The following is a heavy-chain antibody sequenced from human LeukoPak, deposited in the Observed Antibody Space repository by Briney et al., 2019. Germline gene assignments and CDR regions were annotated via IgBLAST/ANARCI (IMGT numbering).Heavy chain of an antibody. CDR2: ISWNSGSI. CDR3: AKVRHCSGGSCYSQGFDY. Sequence: PGRSLRLSCAASGFTFDDYAMHWVRQAPGKGLEWVSGISWNSGSIGYADSVKGRFTISRDNAKNSLYLQMNSLRAEDTALYYCAKVRHCSGGSCYSQGFDYWGQGTLVTVSS. V-gene: IGHV3-9*01. J-gene: IGHJ4*02. CDR1: GFTFDDYA. D-gene: IGHD2-15*01.